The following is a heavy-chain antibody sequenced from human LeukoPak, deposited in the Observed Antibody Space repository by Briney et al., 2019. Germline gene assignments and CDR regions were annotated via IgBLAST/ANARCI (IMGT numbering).Heavy chain of an antibody. J-gene: IGHJ4*02. Sequence: GGSLRLSCAASGFTFSSYAMSWVRQAPGKGLEWVSAISGSGGSTYYADSVKGRFTISRDNSKNTLYLQMNSLRAEDTAVYYCANRYSSGWSPFDYWCQGTLVTVSS. CDR1: GFTFSSYA. CDR2: ISGSGGST. CDR3: ANRYSSGWSPFDY. V-gene: IGHV3-23*01. D-gene: IGHD6-19*01.